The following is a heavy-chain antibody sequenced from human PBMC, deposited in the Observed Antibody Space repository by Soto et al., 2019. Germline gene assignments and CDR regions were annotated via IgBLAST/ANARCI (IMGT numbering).Heavy chain of an antibody. CDR1: GYTFTGYY. Sequence: ASVKVSCKASGYTFTGYYMHWVRQAPGQGLEWMGWINPNSGGTNYAQKFQGWVTMTRDTSISTAYMELSRLRSDDTAVYYCAIGGVVVVPAPMDWFDPWGQGPLVTVSS. J-gene: IGHJ5*02. CDR3: AIGGVVVVPAPMDWFDP. CDR2: INPNSGGT. V-gene: IGHV1-2*04. D-gene: IGHD2-2*01.